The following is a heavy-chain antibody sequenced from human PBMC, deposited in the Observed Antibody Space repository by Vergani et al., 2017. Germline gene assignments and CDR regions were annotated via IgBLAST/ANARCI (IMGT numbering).Heavy chain of an antibody. Sequence: EVQLVESGGGLVQPGGSLRLSCAASGFTFSSYSMNWVRQAPGKGLEWVSYISSSSSTIYYAESVKGRFTISRDNAKNSLYLQMNSLRAEDTAVYYCARDPNDDGIPDYYYYMDVWGKGTTVTVSS. CDR3: ARDPNDDGIPDYYYYMDV. CDR2: ISSSSSTI. V-gene: IGHV3-48*04. CDR1: GFTFSSYS. J-gene: IGHJ6*03. D-gene: IGHD1-1*01.